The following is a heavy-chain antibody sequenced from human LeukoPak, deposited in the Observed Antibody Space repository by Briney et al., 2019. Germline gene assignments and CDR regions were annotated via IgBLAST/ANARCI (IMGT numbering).Heavy chain of an antibody. V-gene: IGHV3-48*01. CDR1: GFTFSTYS. CDR2: ISSSTTNM. Sequence: GGSLRLSCAASGFTFSTYSMNWVRQAPGKGLEWVSYISSSTTNMYYADSVTGRFTISRDNAKNSLYLQMNSLRAEDTAVYYCAREYSSSSGRSFDYWGQGTLVTVSS. J-gene: IGHJ4*02. CDR3: AREYSSSSGRSFDY. D-gene: IGHD6-6*01.